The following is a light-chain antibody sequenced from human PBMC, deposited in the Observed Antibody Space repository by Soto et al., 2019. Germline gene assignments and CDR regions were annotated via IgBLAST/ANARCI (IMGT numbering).Light chain of an antibody. Sequence: ESVLTQSPGTLSLSPGERATLSCRASQSVSNSFFAWYQQKPGQPPRLHIYGISSRATGIPDRFSGSGSGTDFTLTISRLEPEDFVVYYCQQYSSLPHTFGQGTKLEV. V-gene: IGKV3-20*01. J-gene: IGKJ2*01. CDR3: QQYSSLPHT. CDR2: GIS. CDR1: QSVSNSF.